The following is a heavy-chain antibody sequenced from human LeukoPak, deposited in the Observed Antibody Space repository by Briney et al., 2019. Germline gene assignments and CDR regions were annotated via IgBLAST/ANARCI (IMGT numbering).Heavy chain of an antibody. V-gene: IGHV1-69*05. CDR1: GGTFSSYA. D-gene: IGHD2/OR15-2a*01. CDR2: IIPIFGTA. Sequence: SVKVSCKASGGTFSSYAISWVRQAPGQGLEWMGGIIPIFGTANYAQKFQGRVTMTRNTSISTAYMELSSLRSEDTAVYYCARNMALDYWGQGSLVTVS. CDR3: ARNMALDY. J-gene: IGHJ4*02.